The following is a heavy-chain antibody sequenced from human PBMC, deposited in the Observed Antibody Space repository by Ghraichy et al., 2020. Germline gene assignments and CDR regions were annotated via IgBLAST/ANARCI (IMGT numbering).Heavy chain of an antibody. CDR3: TKGLRFLPRNNWFDS. CDR1: GFSFDEHA. CDR2: ISWHSRDI. D-gene: IGHD3-3*01. Sequence: SLRLSCTASGFSFDEHAMHWVRQVPGKGLEWVSGISWHSRDIVYADSVKGRFTISRDNAKNSLYLEMNSLRVEDTALYYCTKGLRFLPRNNWFDSWGQGTLVTVSS. V-gene: IGHV3-9*01. J-gene: IGHJ5*01.